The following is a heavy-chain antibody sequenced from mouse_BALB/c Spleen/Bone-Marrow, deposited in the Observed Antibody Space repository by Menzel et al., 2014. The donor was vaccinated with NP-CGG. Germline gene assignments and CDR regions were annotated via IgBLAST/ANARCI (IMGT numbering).Heavy chain of an antibody. CDR2: IDPANGNT. CDR1: GFNIKDTY. Sequence: EVKLQESGAELVKPGASVKLSCTASGFNIKDTYMHWVKQRPEQGLEWIGWIDPANGNTKYDPNFQGKATITADTSSNTAYLQLSSQTSEDTAVYYCARDYDYFSDYWGQGTTLTVSS. CDR3: ARDYDYFSDY. V-gene: IGHV14-3*02. J-gene: IGHJ2*01. D-gene: IGHD2-4*01.